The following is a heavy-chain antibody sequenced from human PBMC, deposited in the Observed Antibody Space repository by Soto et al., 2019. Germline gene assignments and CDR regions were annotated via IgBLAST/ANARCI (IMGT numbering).Heavy chain of an antibody. J-gene: IGHJ5*02. CDR3: ARGRLFDP. CDR1: GGTFNTYG. Sequence: SVKVSCKALGGTFNTYGITWMRQAPGQELEWVGGIVPVFNITTYAQKLQGRLTITADKATNTAYMELDSLTSEDTAVYFCARGRLFDPWGQGTLVTVSS. V-gene: IGHV1-69*10. CDR2: IVPVFNIT. D-gene: IGHD5-12*01.